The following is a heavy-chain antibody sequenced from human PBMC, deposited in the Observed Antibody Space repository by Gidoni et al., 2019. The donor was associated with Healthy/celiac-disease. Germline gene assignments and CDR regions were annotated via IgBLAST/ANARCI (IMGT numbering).Heavy chain of an antibody. Sequence: QVQLVQSGAEVKKPGSSVKVSCKASGGTFRSYAISWVRQAPGQGLEWMGGIIPIFGTANYAQKFQGRVTITADESTSTAYMELSSLRSEDTAVYYCASSEGERSGYSYYFDYWGQGTLVTVSS. J-gene: IGHJ4*02. CDR1: GGTFRSYA. D-gene: IGHD3-3*01. V-gene: IGHV1-69*01. CDR3: ASSEGERSGYSYYFDY. CDR2: IIPIFGTA.